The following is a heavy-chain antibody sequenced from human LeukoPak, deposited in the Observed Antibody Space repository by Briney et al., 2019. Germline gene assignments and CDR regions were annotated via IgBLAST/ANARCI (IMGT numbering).Heavy chain of an antibody. V-gene: IGHV3-48*03. J-gene: IGHJ4*02. Sequence: RAGGSLRLSCAASGFTFSSYEMIWVRQAPGKGLEWISFISPSGRNMYYEDSVKGRFTISRDNAKNSLFLQMNSLRAEDTAIYYCGRDPRGPDYWGQGTLVTVSS. CDR2: ISPSGRNM. CDR1: GFTFSSYE. CDR3: GRDPRGPDY.